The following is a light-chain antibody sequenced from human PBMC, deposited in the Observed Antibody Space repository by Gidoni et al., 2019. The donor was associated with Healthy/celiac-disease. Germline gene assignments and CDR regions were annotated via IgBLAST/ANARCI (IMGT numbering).Light chain of an antibody. CDR2: EVS. Sequence: QSALTQPAFVSGSPGQPITISCTGTSSDVGGYNYVSWYQQHPGKAPKLMIYEVSNRPSGVSNRFSGSKSGNTASLTISGLQAEDEADYYCSSYTSSSTLVFGTGTKVTVL. J-gene: IGLJ1*01. CDR3: SSYTSSSTLV. CDR1: SSDVGGYNY. V-gene: IGLV2-14*01.